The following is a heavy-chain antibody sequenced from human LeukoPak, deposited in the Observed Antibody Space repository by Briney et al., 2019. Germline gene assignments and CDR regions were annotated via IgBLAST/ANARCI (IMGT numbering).Heavy chain of an antibody. D-gene: IGHD6-19*01. Sequence: SETLSLTCTVSGGSISTSSYYWGWIRQPPGKGLEWIGSIYYSGSTYYNPSLQSRVTISIDTSKSQFSLKLSSVTAADTAVYYCASNRGYSSGWYGITGPTPFDYWGQGTLVTVSS. J-gene: IGHJ4*02. CDR2: IYYSGST. V-gene: IGHV4-39*07. CDR1: GGSISTSSYY. CDR3: ASNRGYSSGWYGITGPTPFDY.